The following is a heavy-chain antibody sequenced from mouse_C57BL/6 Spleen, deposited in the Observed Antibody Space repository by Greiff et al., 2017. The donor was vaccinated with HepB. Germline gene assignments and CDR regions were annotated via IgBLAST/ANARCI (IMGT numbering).Heavy chain of an antibody. CDR3: ARSGVTTGSFAY. CDR2: IYPRSGNT. CDR1: GYTFTSYG. J-gene: IGHJ3*01. D-gene: IGHD2-2*01. Sequence: QVQLKQSGAELARPGASVKLSCKASGYTFTSYGISWVKQRTGQGLEWIGEIYPRSGNTYYNEKFKGKATLTADKSSSTAYMELRSLTSEDSAVYFCARSGVTTGSFAYWGQGTLVTVSA. V-gene: IGHV1-81*01.